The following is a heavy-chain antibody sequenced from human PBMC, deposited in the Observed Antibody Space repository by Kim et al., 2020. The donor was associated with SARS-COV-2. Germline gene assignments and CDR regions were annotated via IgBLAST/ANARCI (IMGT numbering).Heavy chain of an antibody. CDR2: INTNTGNP. V-gene: IGHV7-4-1*02. CDR1: GYTFTSYA. Sequence: ASVKVSCKASGYTFTSYAMNWVRQAPGQGLEWMGWINTNTGNPTYAQGFTGRFVFSLDTSVSTAYLQISSLKAEDTAVYYCAREWDTAMVEHFFDYWGQGTLVTVSS. D-gene: IGHD5-18*01. CDR3: AREWDTAMVEHFFDY. J-gene: IGHJ4*02.